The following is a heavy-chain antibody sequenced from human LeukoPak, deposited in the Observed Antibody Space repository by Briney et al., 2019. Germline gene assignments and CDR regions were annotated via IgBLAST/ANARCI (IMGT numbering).Heavy chain of an antibody. V-gene: IGHV4-31*03. Sequence: SGTLSLTCTVSGDSISSGGYYWSWIRQHPGKGLEWIGYINYSGSTYYNPSLKSRVTISVDTSKNQFSLKLSSVTAADTAVYYCARVPRYSDYVDAFDIWGQGTMVTVSS. CDR1: GDSISSGGYY. D-gene: IGHD5-12*01. J-gene: IGHJ3*02. CDR3: ARVPRYSDYVDAFDI. CDR2: INYSGST.